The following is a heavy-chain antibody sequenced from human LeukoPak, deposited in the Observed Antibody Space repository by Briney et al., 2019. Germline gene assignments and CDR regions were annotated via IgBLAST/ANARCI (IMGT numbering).Heavy chain of an antibody. J-gene: IGHJ4*02. CDR3: ARSREQLWSPIPPTYFDY. V-gene: IGHV1-18*01. CDR2: ISAYNGNT. D-gene: IGHD5-18*01. CDR1: GYTFTSYG. Sequence: GASVKVSCKASGYTFTSYGISWVRQAPGQGLEWMGWISAYNGNTNYAQKLQGGVTMTTDTSTSTAYMELRSLRSDDTAVYYCARSREQLWSPIPPTYFDYWGQGTLVTVSS.